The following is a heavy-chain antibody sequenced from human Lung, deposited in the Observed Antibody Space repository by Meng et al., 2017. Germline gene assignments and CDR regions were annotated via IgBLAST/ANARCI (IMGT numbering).Heavy chain of an antibody. Sequence: QGQLQQWGAGLVKPSENLSPNCAVCGGSFSGYYLSWSRQPQGKWLEWIGEINHSGSTNYNPSLKSRVTISVDTSKNHFSLKLNSVTAADTAVFYCARGEREPDYWGQGTLVTVSS. J-gene: IGHJ4*02. CDR1: GGSFSGYY. CDR3: ARGEREPDY. V-gene: IGHV4-34*01. CDR2: INHSGST. D-gene: IGHD1-14*01.